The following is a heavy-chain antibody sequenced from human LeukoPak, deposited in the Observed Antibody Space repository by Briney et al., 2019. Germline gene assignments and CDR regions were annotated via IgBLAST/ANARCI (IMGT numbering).Heavy chain of an antibody. V-gene: IGHV3-15*01. J-gene: IGHJ4*02. Sequence: GGSLRLSCAASGFTFSSYWMSWVRQAPGKGLEWVGRIKSKTDGGTTDYAAPVKGRFTISRDDSKNTLYLQMNSLKTEDTAVYYCTTDPTCSSTSCYNYWGQGTLVTVSS. CDR1: GFTFSSYW. D-gene: IGHD2-2*02. CDR2: IKSKTDGGTT. CDR3: TTDPTCSSTSCYNY.